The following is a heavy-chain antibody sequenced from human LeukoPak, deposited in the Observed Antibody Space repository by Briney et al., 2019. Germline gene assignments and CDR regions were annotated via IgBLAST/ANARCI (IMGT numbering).Heavy chain of an antibody. Sequence: SETLSLTCTVSGGSISSSSYYWGWIRQPPGKGLEWIGSIYYSGSTHYNPSLKSRVTISVDTSKNQFSLKLSSVTAADTAVYYCARRPILTGYYPFDYWGQGTLVTVSS. CDR1: GGSISSSSYY. CDR2: IYYSGST. D-gene: IGHD3-9*01. CDR3: ARRPILTGYYPFDY. V-gene: IGHV4-39*01. J-gene: IGHJ4*02.